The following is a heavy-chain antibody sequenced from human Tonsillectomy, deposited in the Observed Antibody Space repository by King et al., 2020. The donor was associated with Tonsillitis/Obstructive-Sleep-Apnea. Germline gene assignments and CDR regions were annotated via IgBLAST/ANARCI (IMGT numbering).Heavy chain of an antibody. CDR3: AHRRHSSGHDY. CDR1: GFSLNTSGVG. J-gene: IGHJ4*02. CDR2: IYWDDDK. Sequence: TLQESGPTLVKPPQTLTLTCTFSGFSLNTSGVGVDWIRQPPGKALEWLAVIYWDDDKRYSPSLKSRLTITKDTSKTQVVLTMTNMDPVDTATYLCAHRRHSSGHDYWGQGTLVTVSS. D-gene: IGHD6-19*01. V-gene: IGHV2-5*02.